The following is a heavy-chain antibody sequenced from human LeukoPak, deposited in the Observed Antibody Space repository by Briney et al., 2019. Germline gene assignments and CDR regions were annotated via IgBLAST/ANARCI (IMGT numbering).Heavy chain of an antibody. CDR3: ASSYCGGDCYSYFDY. CDR2: INPSGGST. V-gene: IGHV1-46*01. CDR1: GYTFTSYY. Sequence: ASVTVSCTASGYTFTSYYMHWVRQAPGQGLEWMGIINPSGGSTSYAQKFQGRVTMTRDTSTSTVYMELSSLRSEDTAVYYCASSYCGGDCYSYFDYWGQGTLVTVSS. J-gene: IGHJ4*02. D-gene: IGHD2-21*02.